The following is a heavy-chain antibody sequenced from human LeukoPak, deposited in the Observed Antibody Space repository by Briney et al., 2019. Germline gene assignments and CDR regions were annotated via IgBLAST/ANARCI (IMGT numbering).Heavy chain of an antibody. J-gene: IGHJ6*02. CDR2: INHSGST. D-gene: IGHD3-10*01. Sequence: SETLSLTCAVYGGSFSGYYWSWIRQPPGKGLEWIGEINHSGSTNYNPSLKSRVTISVDTSKNQFSLKLSSVTAADTAVYYCARDDYGSGLITYYYGMDVWGQGTTVTVSS. CDR1: GGSFSGYY. CDR3: ARDDYGSGLITYYYGMDV. V-gene: IGHV4-34*01.